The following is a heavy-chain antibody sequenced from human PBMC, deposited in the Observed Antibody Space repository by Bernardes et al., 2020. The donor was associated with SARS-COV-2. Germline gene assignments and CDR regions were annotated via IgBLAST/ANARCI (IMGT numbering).Heavy chain of an antibody. Sequence: GGSLRLSCAASAFTFNNYAMHWVRQAPGKGLEWVAVISYDGNNKYYADSVKGRFTISRDNSVDTLYLQMSNLRAEDTAVYYCARDRFCSGGSCYSHVVLDYWGQGTLVTVSS. CDR3: ARDRFCSGGSCYSHVVLDY. CDR1: AFTFNNYA. V-gene: IGHV3-30-3*01. J-gene: IGHJ4*02. D-gene: IGHD2-15*01. CDR2: ISYDGNNK.